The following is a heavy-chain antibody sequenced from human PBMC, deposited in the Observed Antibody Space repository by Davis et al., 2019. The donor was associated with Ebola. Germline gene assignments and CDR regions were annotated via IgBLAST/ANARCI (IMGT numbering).Heavy chain of an antibody. D-gene: IGHD1/OR15-1a*01. CDR3: ARVRTGPDGSLDY. Sequence: SETLSLTCTVSARSLTSYSWSWIRQPPGKGLEWIGYIYYSGSTNYNPSLKSRVTISVDTSKNQFSLKLSSVTAADTAVYYCARVRTGPDGSLDYWGQGILVTVSS. J-gene: IGHJ4*02. V-gene: IGHV4-59*12. CDR1: ARSLTSYS. CDR2: IYYSGST.